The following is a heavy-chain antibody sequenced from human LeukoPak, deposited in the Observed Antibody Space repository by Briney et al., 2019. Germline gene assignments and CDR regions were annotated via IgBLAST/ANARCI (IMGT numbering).Heavy chain of an antibody. CDR1: GFTFSSYA. Sequence: PGGSLRLSCAASGFTFSSYAMSWVRQAPGKGLEWVSAISGSGGSTYYADSVKGRFTISRDNSKNTLYLQMNSLRAEDTAVYYCAKVPSPSPYHSGYDDYYYYGMDVWGQGTTVTVSS. CDR2: ISGSGGST. V-gene: IGHV3-23*01. D-gene: IGHD5-12*01. J-gene: IGHJ6*02. CDR3: AKVPSPSPYHSGYDDYYYYGMDV.